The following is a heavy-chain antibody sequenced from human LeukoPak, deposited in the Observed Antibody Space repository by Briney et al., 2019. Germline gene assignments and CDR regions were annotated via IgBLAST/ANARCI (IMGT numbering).Heavy chain of an antibody. CDR3: ARDGHSSSWDRQFLTWFDT. J-gene: IGHJ5*02. CDR2: ISYSGST. V-gene: IGHV4-39*07. CDR1: DGSISNSDSF. D-gene: IGHD2-15*01. Sequence: PSETLSLTCTVSDGSISNSDSFWGWIRQPPGKGLEWIGTISYSGSTYYNPSLKSRVTISIDTSKNQFSLKTSSVTAADTAVYFCARDGHSSSWDRQFLTWFDTWGQGTLVTVSS.